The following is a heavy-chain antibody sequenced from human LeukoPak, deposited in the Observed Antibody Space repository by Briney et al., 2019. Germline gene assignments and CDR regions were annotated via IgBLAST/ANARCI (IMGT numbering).Heavy chain of an antibody. CDR3: ARYVDTAMVPDY. J-gene: IGHJ4*02. D-gene: IGHD5-18*01. CDR2: IYYSGST. V-gene: IGHV4-59*01. Sequence: SETLSLTCTVFGGSISSYYWSWTRQPPGKGLEWIGYIYYSGSTNYNPSLKSRVTISVDTSKNQFSLKLSSVTAADTAVYYCARYVDTAMVPDYWGQGTLVTVSS. CDR1: GGSISSYY.